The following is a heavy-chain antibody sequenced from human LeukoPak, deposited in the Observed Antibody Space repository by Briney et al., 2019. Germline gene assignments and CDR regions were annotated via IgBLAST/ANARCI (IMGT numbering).Heavy chain of an antibody. CDR2: IYYSGST. J-gene: IGHJ5*02. V-gene: IGHV4-39*07. Sequence: SETLSLTCTVSGGSISSSSYYWGWIRQPPGKGLEWIGSIYYSGSTYYNPSLKSRVTISVDTSKNQFSLKLSSVTAADTAVYYCARGDYSSSWYEYNWFDPWGQGTLVTVSS. CDR3: ARGDYSSSWYEYNWFDP. D-gene: IGHD6-13*01. CDR1: GGSISSSSYY.